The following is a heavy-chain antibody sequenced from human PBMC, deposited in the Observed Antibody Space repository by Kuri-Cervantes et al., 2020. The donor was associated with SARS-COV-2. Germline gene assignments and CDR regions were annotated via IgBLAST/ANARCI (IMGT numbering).Heavy chain of an antibody. CDR1: GFTFSSSW. V-gene: IGHV3-52*01. CDR3: AKAGSGSYFYYFDY. CDR2: IKCDGSEK. D-gene: IGHD3-10*01. J-gene: IGHJ4*02. Sequence: GESLQISCAASGFTFSSSWMHWVCQAPEKGLEWVADIKCDGSEKYYVDSVKGRFTISRDNSKNTLYLQMNSLRAEDTAVYYCAKAGSGSYFYYFDYWGQGTLVTVSS.